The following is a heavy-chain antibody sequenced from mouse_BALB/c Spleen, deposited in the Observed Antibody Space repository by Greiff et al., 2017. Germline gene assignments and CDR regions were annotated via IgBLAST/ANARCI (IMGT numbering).Heavy chain of an antibody. Sequence: ESGPGLVKPSQSLSLTCSVTGYSITSGYYWNWIRQFPGNKLEWMGYISYDGSNNYNPSLKNRISITRDTSKNQFFLKLNSVTTEDTATYYCAREGDGNYAYWGQGTLVTVSA. CDR3: AREGDGNYAY. CDR2: ISYDGSN. CDR1: GYSITSGYY. D-gene: IGHD2-1*01. V-gene: IGHV3-6*02. J-gene: IGHJ3*01.